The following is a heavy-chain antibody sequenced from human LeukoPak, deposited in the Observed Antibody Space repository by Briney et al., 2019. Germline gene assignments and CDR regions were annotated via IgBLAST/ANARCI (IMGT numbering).Heavy chain of an antibody. CDR1: GFTFSSYW. V-gene: IGHV3-74*01. CDR2: IITDGSST. D-gene: IGHD1-26*01. Sequence: HPGGSLRLSCAASGFTFSSYWMHWVRQAPGKGLVWVSRIITDGSSTSYADSVKGRFTISRDNAKNTLYLQMNSLRAEDTAVYYCTRRLGGATSSYYFDYWGQGTLVTVSS. CDR3: TRRLGGATSSYYFDY. J-gene: IGHJ4*02.